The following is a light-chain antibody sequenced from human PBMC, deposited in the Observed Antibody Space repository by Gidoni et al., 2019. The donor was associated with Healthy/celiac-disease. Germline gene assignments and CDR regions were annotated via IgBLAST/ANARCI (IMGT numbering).Light chain of an antibody. CDR1: QSLLHSNGYNY. J-gene: IGKJ3*01. Sequence: DIVMTQSQLSLPVTPGEPASISCRSSQSLLHSNGYNYLDWYLQKPGQSPQLLIYLGSNRASGVPDRFSGSGSGTDFTLKISRVEAEDVGVYYCMQALQTPVFGPXTKVDIK. V-gene: IGKV2-28*01. CDR3: MQALQTPV. CDR2: LGS.